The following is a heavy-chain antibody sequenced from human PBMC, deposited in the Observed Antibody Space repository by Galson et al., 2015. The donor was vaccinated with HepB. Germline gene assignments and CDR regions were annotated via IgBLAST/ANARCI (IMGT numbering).Heavy chain of an antibody. V-gene: IGHV3-21*06. CDR1: GFTFSSSG. CDR3: ASSSGSYYVGLFDF. D-gene: IGHD1-26*01. Sequence: SLRLSCAASGFTFSSSGMNWVRQAPGKGLEWVSSISSSSTYIHYADSVKGRFTISRDNAKNSLSLQMTSLRAEDTAVYYCASSSGSYYVGLFDFWGQGTMVTVSS. J-gene: IGHJ3*01. CDR2: ISSSSTYI.